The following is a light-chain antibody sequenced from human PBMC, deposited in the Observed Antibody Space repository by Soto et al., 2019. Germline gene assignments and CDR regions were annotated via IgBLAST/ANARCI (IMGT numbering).Light chain of an antibody. CDR1: QSLLHSNGYNY. J-gene: IGKJ3*01. CDR3: MQALQTPPST. V-gene: IGKV2-28*01. CDR2: LGS. Sequence: DLVLNQSPLSLPVTPGEPASISCRSSQSLLHSNGYNYLDWYLQKPGQSPQLLIYLGSNRASGVPDRFSGSGSGTDFTLKISRVEAEDVGVYYCMQALQTPPSTFGPGTKVDIK.